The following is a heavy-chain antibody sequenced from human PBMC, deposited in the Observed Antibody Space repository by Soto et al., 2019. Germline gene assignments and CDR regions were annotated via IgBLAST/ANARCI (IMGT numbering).Heavy chain of an antibody. Sequence: ASVKVSCKSSGYTFTSYGISWVRQAPGQGLEWMGWISAYNGNTNYAQKLQGRVTMTTDTSTSTAYMELRSLRSDDTAVYYCARVPITMIVVVIADAFDIWGQGTMVTVSS. V-gene: IGHV1-18*01. J-gene: IGHJ3*02. D-gene: IGHD3-22*01. CDR3: ARVPITMIVVVIADAFDI. CDR2: ISAYNGNT. CDR1: GYTFTSYG.